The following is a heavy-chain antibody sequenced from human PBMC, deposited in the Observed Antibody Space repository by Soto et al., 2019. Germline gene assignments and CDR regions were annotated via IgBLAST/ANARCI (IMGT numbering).Heavy chain of an antibody. CDR1: GYDFSSYA. J-gene: IGHJ3*02. CDR3: ARDHLVTLAVAELDAFDI. V-gene: IGHV1-3*01. CDR2: INVGNGNT. D-gene: IGHD6-19*01. Sequence: ASVKVSCKASGYDFSSYAMHWVRQAPGQRLEWMGWINVGNGNTKYSQKFQGRVTITRDTSASTAYMELSSLRSEDTAVYYCARDHLVTLAVAELDAFDIWGQGTMVTVSS.